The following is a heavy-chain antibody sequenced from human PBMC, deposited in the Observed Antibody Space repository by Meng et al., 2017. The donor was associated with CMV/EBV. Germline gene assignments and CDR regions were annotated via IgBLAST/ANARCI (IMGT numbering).Heavy chain of an antibody. CDR3: AKDQPYDFWSY. J-gene: IGHJ4*02. D-gene: IGHD3-3*01. CDR1: GFTFSSYG. Sequence: GESLKISCAASGFTFSSYGMHWVRQAPGKGLEWVAFIRYDGSNKYYADSVKGRFTISRDNSKNTLYLKMNSLRAEDTAVYYCAKDQPYDFWSYWGQGTLVTVSS. CDR2: IRYDGSNK. V-gene: IGHV3-30*02.